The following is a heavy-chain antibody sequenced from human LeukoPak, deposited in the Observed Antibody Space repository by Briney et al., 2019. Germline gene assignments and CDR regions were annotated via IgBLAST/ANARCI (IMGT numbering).Heavy chain of an antibody. CDR3: ARHARAAADLDY. Sequence: SETLSLTCTVSGGSISSYYWSWIRQPPGKGLEWIGYIYYSGSTNYNPSLKSRVTISVDTSKNQFSLKLSSVTAADTAVYYCARHARAAADLDYWGQGTLVTVSS. J-gene: IGHJ4*02. D-gene: IGHD6-13*01. CDR1: GGSISSYY. CDR2: IYYSGST. V-gene: IGHV4-59*08.